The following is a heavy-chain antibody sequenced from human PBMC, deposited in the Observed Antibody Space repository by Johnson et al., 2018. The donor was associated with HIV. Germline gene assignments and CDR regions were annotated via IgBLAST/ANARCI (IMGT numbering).Heavy chain of an antibody. J-gene: IGHJ3*02. V-gene: IGHV3-NL1*01. CDR2: IYTGGST. Sequence: QMMLVESGGGVVQPGRSLRASCAASGFGFSRYVMHWVRQAPGKGLEWVSVIYTGGSTYSADSVTGRFTISRDNSTNKLYLQMNSLRAEDTAVYYCASIDAFDIWGQGTMVTVSS. CDR3: ASIDAFDI. CDR1: GFGFSRYV.